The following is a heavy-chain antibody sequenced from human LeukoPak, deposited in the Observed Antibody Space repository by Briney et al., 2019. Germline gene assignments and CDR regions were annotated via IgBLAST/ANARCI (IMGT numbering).Heavy chain of an antibody. CDR3: AQDPNGDYIGAFDN. V-gene: IGHV3-23*01. CDR1: GLTLSTYG. D-gene: IGHD2-21*02. Sequence: GGSLRLSCAGSGLTLSTYGMTWVRQSPGRGLEWVSSLHGVGGGTFYADSVKGRFTISRDDSKNTLYLQMNSLRAEDTAIYYCAQDPNGDYIGAFDNWGQGTMVTVSS. CDR2: LHGVGGGT. J-gene: IGHJ3*02.